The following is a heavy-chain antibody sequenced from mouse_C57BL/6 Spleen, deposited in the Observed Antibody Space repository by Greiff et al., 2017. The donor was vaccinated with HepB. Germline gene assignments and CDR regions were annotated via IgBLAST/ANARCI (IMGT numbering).Heavy chain of an antibody. CDR3: ANWDDAMDY. V-gene: IGHV1-55*01. Sequence: QVQLKQSGAELVKPGASVKMSCKASGYTFTSYWITWVKQRPGQGLEWIGDIYPGSGSTNYNEKFKSKATLTVDTSSSTAYMQLSSLTSEDSAVYYCANWDDAMDYWGQGTSVTVSS. CDR2: IYPGSGST. D-gene: IGHD4-1*01. J-gene: IGHJ4*01. CDR1: GYTFTSYW.